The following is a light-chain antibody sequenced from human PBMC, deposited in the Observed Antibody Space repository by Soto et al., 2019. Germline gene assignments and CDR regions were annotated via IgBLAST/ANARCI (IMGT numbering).Light chain of an antibody. CDR2: DAS. CDR3: QQYNSYPIT. J-gene: IGKJ5*01. V-gene: IGKV1-5*01. CDR1: QSISSW. Sequence: DIQVNQSPSTLSASVGDRVTNTCRASQSISSWLAWYQQKPGKAPKLLIYDASSLESGVPSRFSGSGSGTEFTLTISSLQPDDFATYYCQQYNSYPITFGQGTRLEIK.